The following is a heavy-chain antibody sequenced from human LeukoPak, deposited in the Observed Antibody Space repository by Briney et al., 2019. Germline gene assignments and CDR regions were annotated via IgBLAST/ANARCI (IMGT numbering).Heavy chain of an antibody. V-gene: IGHV3-30-3*01. J-gene: IGHJ4*02. CDR2: ISYDGSNK. CDR1: GFTFSSYA. Sequence: GRSLRLSCAASGFTFSSYAMHWVRQAPGKGLEWVAVISYDGSNKYYADSVKGRFTISRDNSKNTLYLQMNSLRAEDTAVYYCARPRCGGDCYSDYWGQGTLVTISS. D-gene: IGHD2-21*02. CDR3: ARPRCGGDCYSDY.